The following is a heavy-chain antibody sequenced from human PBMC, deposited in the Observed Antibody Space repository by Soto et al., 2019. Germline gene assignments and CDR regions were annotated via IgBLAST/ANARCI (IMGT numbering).Heavy chain of an antibody. CDR3: ARAGTYWPSAFDL. Sequence: GGSLRLSCAASGFTLSDHYMDWVRQAPGKGLEWVARIRKKVNGSTTEYAASVRGRFAISRDDSKSSLFLQMNSLKIEDTAVYYCARAGTYWPSAFDLWGHGTMVTVSS. CDR2: IRKKVNGSTT. D-gene: IGHD1-26*01. CDR1: GFTLSDHY. J-gene: IGHJ3*01. V-gene: IGHV3-72*01.